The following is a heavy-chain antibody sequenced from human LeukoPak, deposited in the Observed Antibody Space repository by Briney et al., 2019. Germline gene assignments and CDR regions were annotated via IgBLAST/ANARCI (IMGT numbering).Heavy chain of an antibody. D-gene: IGHD3-22*01. CDR1: GFTFSSYS. CDR2: ISSSSSTI. J-gene: IGHJ4*02. Sequence: PGGSLRLSCAASGFTFSSYSMNWVRQAPGKGLEWVSYISSSSSTIYYADSVKGRFTISRDNAKNSLYLQMNSLRAEDTAVYYCARDLYYYDSSGPTYWGQGTLVTVSS. CDR3: ARDLYYYDSSGPTY. V-gene: IGHV3-48*04.